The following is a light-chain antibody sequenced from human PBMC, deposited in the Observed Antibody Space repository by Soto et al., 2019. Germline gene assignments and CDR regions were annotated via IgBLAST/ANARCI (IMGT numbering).Light chain of an antibody. Sequence: QSVLTQPPSVSGAPGQRVTISCTGSSSNIGAGYDVHWYQHLPGTAPKLLIYRNTNRPSGVPDRFSGSKSGASASLAITGLQAEDEADYYCQSYDSSLSGARVFGPGTKLTVL. CDR2: RNT. J-gene: IGLJ1*01. V-gene: IGLV1-40*01. CDR1: SSNIGAGYD. CDR3: QSYDSSLSGARV.